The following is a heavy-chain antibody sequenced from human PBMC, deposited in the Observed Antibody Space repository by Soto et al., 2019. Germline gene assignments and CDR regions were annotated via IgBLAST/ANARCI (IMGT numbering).Heavy chain of an antibody. V-gene: IGHV3-23*01. D-gene: IGHD2-15*01. CDR2: ISGGGDGT. Sequence: EVQLLESGGGLVQPGGSLRLSCAASGFTFGNYAMIWVRQAPGKGLEWVSTISGGGDGTYYADSVRGRFTISRENSRNTVYLQMNSLRAEDTALYYCAKKGLGSLATYCSTGDCHYAFDIWGQGTMVTVSS. CDR3: AKKGLGSLATYCSTGDCHYAFDI. CDR1: GFTFGNYA. J-gene: IGHJ3*02.